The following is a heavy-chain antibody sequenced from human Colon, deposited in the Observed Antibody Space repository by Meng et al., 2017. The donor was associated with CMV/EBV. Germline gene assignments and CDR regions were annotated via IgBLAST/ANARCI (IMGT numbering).Heavy chain of an antibody. J-gene: IGHJ1*01. V-gene: IGHV7-4-1*02. CDR2: INPKTANP. Sequence: SCTASGYMFTGYNINWVRQAPGQWLEWMGYINPKTANPTYVQGFTGRFVFSLDTSVSTAYLQISSLEAEDTAVYYCATGSVAADGKGYWGQGTLVTVSS. CDR1: GYMFTGYN. CDR3: ATGSVAADGKGY. D-gene: IGHD6-13*01.